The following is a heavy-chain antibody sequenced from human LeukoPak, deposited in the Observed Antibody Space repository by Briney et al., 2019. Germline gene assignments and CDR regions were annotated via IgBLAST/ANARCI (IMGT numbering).Heavy chain of an antibody. V-gene: IGHV3-23*01. CDR3: ARDEKIVGASGQDY. Sequence: GGSLRLSCAASGFTFNSFAMNWVRQAPGKGLEWVSSISGSDGSSHYADFVKGRFTISRDNAKNTLFLQMNSLRAEDTAVYYCARDEKIVGASGQDYWGQGTLVTVSS. J-gene: IGHJ4*02. CDR2: ISGSDGSS. D-gene: IGHD1-26*01. CDR1: GFTFNSFA.